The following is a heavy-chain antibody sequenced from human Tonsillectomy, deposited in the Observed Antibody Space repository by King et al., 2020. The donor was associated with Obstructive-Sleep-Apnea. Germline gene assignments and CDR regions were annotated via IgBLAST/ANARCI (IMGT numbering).Heavy chain of an antibody. D-gene: IGHD6-13*01. J-gene: IGHJ6*02. CDR2: ISYDGSLK. Sequence: VQLVESGGRVVQPGRSLRLSCAASRFTFNVYSMHWVRQAPGKGLEWVTLISYDGSLKCYADSVKGRFTFSSDNSKNTLYLQMNSLRAEDTAVSHCAGGLREASGKYGGWVYKYYGLDVWGQGTTVTVSS. CDR3: AGGLREASGKYGGWVYKYYGLDV. V-gene: IGHV3-30*04. CDR1: RFTFNVYS.